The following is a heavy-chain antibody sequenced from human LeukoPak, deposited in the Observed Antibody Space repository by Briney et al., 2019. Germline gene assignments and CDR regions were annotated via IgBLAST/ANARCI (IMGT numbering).Heavy chain of an antibody. V-gene: IGHV3-23*01. CDR1: GFTFTSYA. CDR3: AKVRDTRDWYKDAFDV. J-gene: IGHJ3*01. CDR2: ITGTGGHT. Sequence: RTGGSLRLSCAASGFTFTSYAMSWVRQAPGKGLEWVSAITGTGGHTYYAASVQGRFTVSRDNSKNTLYLQRSSLRAEDTAMYYCAKVRDTRDWYKDAFDVWGQGTRVTVSS. D-gene: IGHD6-19*01.